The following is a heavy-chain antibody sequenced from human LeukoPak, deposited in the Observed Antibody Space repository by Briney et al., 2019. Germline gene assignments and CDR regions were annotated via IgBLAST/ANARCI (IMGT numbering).Heavy chain of an antibody. Sequence: SETLSLTCTVSGGSISSYYWNWIRKPPGKGLEWIGYIYNTGSTNYNPSLKSRVAISVDTSKNQFSLKLSSVTAADTAIYYCARGHYDSRGYSEPFDYWGQGTVVTVSS. CDR2: IYNTGST. J-gene: IGHJ4*02. D-gene: IGHD3-22*01. V-gene: IGHV4-59*01. CDR1: GGSISSYY. CDR3: ARGHYDSRGYSEPFDY.